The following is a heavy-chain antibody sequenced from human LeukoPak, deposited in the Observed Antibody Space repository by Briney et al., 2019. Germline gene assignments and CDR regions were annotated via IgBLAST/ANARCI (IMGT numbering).Heavy chain of an antibody. V-gene: IGHV5-51*01. CDR1: GYSFSSYW. D-gene: IGHD2-15*01. Sequence: GESLKISCKGSGYSFSSYWIAWVRQMPGKGLEWMVIIHPGNSETTYNPSFRGHVTMSADKSVTTAYLQWSSLEASDTAMYYCARRLSSIATSAANDYWGQGTLVTVSS. CDR3: ARRLSSIATSAANDY. J-gene: IGHJ4*02. CDR2: IHPGNSET.